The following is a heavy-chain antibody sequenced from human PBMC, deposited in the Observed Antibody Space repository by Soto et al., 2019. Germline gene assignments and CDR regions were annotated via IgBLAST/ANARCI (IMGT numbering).Heavy chain of an antibody. V-gene: IGHV1-24*01. J-gene: IGHJ3*02. Sequence: ASVKVSCKASGYTFTSYYMHWVRQAPGKGLEWMGGFDPEDGETIYAQKFQGRVTMTEDTSTDTAYMELSSLRSEDTAVYYCATLRTYYYDSSGPKEYAFDIWGQGTMVTVSS. CDR1: GYTFTSYY. D-gene: IGHD3-22*01. CDR2: FDPEDGET. CDR3: ATLRTYYYDSSGPKEYAFDI.